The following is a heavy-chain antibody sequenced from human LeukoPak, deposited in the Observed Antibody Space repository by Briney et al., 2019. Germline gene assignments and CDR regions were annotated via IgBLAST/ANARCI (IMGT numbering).Heavy chain of an antibody. V-gene: IGHV3-33*01. D-gene: IGHD1-26*01. CDR1: GFTFSTYG. J-gene: IGHJ3*02. Sequence: GGSLRLSCAASGFTFSTYGMHWVRQAPGKRLEWVAVTWYDGSYKYYGDSVKGRFTISRDNSKNTLYLQMASLRVEDTAVYYCARQFDGSHPNAFDIWGQGTMVAVSS. CDR2: TWYDGSYK. CDR3: ARQFDGSHPNAFDI.